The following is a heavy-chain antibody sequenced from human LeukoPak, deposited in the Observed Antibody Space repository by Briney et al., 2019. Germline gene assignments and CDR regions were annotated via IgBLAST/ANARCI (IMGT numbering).Heavy chain of an antibody. CDR3: AKGGFGEFEMDV. D-gene: IGHD3-10*01. CDR1: GYTLIELS. CDR2: FDPEDGET. V-gene: IGHV1-24*01. Sequence: GASVKVSCKVSGYTLIELSMHWVRQAPGKGLEWMGGFDPEDGETIYAQKFQGRVTMTEDTSTDTAYMELISLRSDDTAVYYCAKGGFGEFEMDVWGKGTTVTVSS. J-gene: IGHJ6*04.